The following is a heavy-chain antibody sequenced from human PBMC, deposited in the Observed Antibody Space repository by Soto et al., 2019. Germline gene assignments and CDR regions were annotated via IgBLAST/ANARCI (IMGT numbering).Heavy chain of an antibody. CDR3: ARGPLLEWLPYFYYYYYYMDV. V-gene: IGHV3-21*01. Sequence: GGSLRLSCAASGFTFSSYSMNWVRQAPGKGLEWVSSISSSSSYIYYADSVKGRFTISRDNAKNSLYLQMNSLRAEDTAVYYCARGPLLEWLPYFYYYYYYMDVWGKGTTVTVSS. D-gene: IGHD3-3*01. J-gene: IGHJ6*03. CDR2: ISSSSSYI. CDR1: GFTFSSYS.